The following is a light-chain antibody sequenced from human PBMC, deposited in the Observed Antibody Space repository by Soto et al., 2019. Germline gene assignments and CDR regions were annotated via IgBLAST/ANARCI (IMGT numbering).Light chain of an antibody. CDR3: YSYTGSATVI. CDR2: EVS. CDR1: SSDVGAYIY. Sequence: QSVLTQPASVSGSPGQSITISCTGTSSDVGAYIYVSWYQQLPEKAPKLIIYEVSNRPSGVSNRFSASKSGNTASLTISGLQAEDEAVYYCYSYTGSATVIFGGGTKLTVL. J-gene: IGLJ2*01. V-gene: IGLV2-14*03.